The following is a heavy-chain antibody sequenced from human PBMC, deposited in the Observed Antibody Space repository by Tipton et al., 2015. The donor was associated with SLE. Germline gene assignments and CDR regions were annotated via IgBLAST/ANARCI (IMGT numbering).Heavy chain of an antibody. D-gene: IGHD2-8*01. Sequence: TLSLTCTVSGDSISNHYWRWIRQPPGKGLEWIGYVYQSGYTYSNPSLESRVTMSVDTSKNHFSLKLSSVTAADTAVYYCARHDTNYGRNWFDPWGQGTLVTVSS. CDR3: ARHDTNYGRNWFDP. CDR1: GDSISNHY. V-gene: IGHV4-59*04. J-gene: IGHJ5*02. CDR2: VYQSGYT.